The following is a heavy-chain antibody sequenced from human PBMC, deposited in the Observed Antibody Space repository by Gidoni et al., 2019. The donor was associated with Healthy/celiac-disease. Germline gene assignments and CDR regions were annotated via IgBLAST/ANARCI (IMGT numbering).Heavy chain of an antibody. CDR1: GGSFSGYY. CDR2: INHSGST. J-gene: IGHJ4*02. Sequence: AQLQQWGAGRLKPSETQSLTCADYGGSFSGYYWSWIRQPPGKGLDLIGEINHSGSTNYNPSLKRRVTIAVDTSKYQFSLKLISVTAADTAVYYCAMTLGSFDYWGQGTLVTVSS. D-gene: IGHD2-21*02. V-gene: IGHV4-34*01. CDR3: AMTLGSFDY.